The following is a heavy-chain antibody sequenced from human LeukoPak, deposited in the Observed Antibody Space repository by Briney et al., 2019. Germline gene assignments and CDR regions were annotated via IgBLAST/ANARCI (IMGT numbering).Heavy chain of an antibody. J-gene: IGHJ4*02. CDR2: ISSSSSYI. CDR3: ARGQQLGTFDY. V-gene: IGHV3-21*01. CDR1: GFTFGSYS. D-gene: IGHD6-13*01. Sequence: GGSLRLACAASGFTFGSYSMNWVRQAPGKGLGWVSSISSSSSYIYYADSVKGRFTISRDNAKNSLYLQMNSLRAEDTAVYYCARGQQLGTFDYWGQGTLVTVSS.